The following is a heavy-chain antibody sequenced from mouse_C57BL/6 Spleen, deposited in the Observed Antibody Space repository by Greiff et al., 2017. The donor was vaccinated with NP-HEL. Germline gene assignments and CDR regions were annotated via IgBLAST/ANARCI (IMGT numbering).Heavy chain of an antibody. CDR3: ARKDYGSSYGAY. CDR1: GYAFSSSW. CDR2: IYPGDGDT. J-gene: IGHJ3*01. Sequence: QVHVKQSGPELVKPGASVKISCKASGYAFSSSWMNWVKQRPGKGLEWIGRIYPGDGDTNYNGKFKGKATLTADKSSSTAYMQLSSLTSEDSAVYFCARKDYGSSYGAYWGQGTLVTVSA. D-gene: IGHD1-1*01. V-gene: IGHV1-82*01.